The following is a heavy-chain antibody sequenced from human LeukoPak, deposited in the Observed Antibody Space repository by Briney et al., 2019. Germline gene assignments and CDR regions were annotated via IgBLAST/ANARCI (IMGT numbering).Heavy chain of an antibody. Sequence: PGGSLRLSCAASGFTFSSYAMSWVRQAPGKGLEWVSVIYSGGSTYYADSVKGRFTISRDNSKNTLYLQMNSLRAEDTAVYYCARDYKGPFDYWGQGTLVTVSS. CDR3: ARDYKGPFDY. J-gene: IGHJ4*02. CDR1: GFTFSSYA. D-gene: IGHD1-1*01. V-gene: IGHV3-53*01. CDR2: IYSGGST.